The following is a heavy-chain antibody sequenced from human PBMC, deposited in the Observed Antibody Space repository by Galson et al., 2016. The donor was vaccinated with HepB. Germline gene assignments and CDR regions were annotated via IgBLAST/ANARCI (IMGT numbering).Heavy chain of an antibody. CDR1: GFSLSTGGVG. J-gene: IGHJ4*02. V-gene: IGHV2-5*02. D-gene: IGHD1-14*01. CDR2: IYWDDDK. CDR3: AHRATGPPLPSRASSAFDY. Sequence: PALVKPTQTLTLTCTFSGFSLSTGGVGVGWFRQPPGKALEWLALIYWDDDKRYSPSLKSRLTITKDMSENQVVLTMTNLDPVDTATYYCAHRATGPPLPSRASSAFDYWGQGTLVTVSS.